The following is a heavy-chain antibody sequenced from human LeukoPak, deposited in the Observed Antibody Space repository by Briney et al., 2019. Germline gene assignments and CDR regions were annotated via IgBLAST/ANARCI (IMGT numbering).Heavy chain of an antibody. D-gene: IGHD5-12*01. CDR3: ARGPSGYHNT. CDR1: GFTFNTYG. V-gene: IGHV3-30*02. CDR2: IRYDGSHK. J-gene: IGHJ4*02. Sequence: GGSLRLSCAASGFTFNTYGMHWVRQAPGKGLEWVAFIRYDGSHKYYADSVKGRFTISRDNSKNTLYLQMNSLRAEDTAVYYCARGPSGYHNTGGQGTLVTVSS.